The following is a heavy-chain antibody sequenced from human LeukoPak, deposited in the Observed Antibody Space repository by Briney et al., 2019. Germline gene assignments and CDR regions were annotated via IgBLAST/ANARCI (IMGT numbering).Heavy chain of an antibody. CDR1: GGSFSGYY. Sequence: SETLSLTCAVYGGSFSGYYWSWIRQPPGKGLEWIGEINHGGSTNYNPSLKSRVTMSVDTSKNQVPLKVTSVTAADTAVYYCARGPHCSGGSCYSPAFDYWGQGTLVTVSS. D-gene: IGHD2-15*01. V-gene: IGHV4-34*01. J-gene: IGHJ4*02. CDR2: INHGGST. CDR3: ARGPHCSGGSCYSPAFDY.